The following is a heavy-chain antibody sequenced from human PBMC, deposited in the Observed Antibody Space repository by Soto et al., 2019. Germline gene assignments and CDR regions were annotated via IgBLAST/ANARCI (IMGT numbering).Heavy chain of an antibody. CDR1: GFTFSSYA. CDR2: ISGSGGST. CDR3: ARDRRRITIFGVGKLYYYGMDV. V-gene: IGHV3-23*01. D-gene: IGHD3-3*01. J-gene: IGHJ6*02. Sequence: PGGSLRLSCAASGFTFSSYAMSWVRQAPGKGLEWVSAISGSGGSTYYADSVKGRFTISRDNSKNTLYLQMNSLRAEDTAVYYCARDRRRITIFGVGKLYYYGMDVWGQGTTVTVSS.